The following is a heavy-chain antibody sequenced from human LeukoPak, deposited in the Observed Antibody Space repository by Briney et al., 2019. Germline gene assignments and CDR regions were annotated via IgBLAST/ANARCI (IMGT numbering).Heavy chain of an antibody. CDR3: ARGLVITPFTYYFDY. CDR2: IYTHGST. V-gene: IGHV4-4*09. D-gene: IGHD3-22*01. CDR1: VGSLSRYY. J-gene: IGHJ4*02. Sequence: AVTLSLTCAVSVGSLSRYYWIWIRQPPGKGREWIGYIYTHGSTKYNPSLQRRVTISVDTSKTQFSLKLSSVTAADTAVYYCARGLVITPFTYYFDYWGQGTLVTVSS.